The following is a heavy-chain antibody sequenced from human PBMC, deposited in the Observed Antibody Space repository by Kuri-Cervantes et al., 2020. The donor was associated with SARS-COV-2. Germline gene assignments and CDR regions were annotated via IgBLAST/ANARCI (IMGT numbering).Heavy chain of an antibody. V-gene: IGHV1-69*06. CDR1: GGSFSSNA. D-gene: IGHD3-22*01. J-gene: IGHJ4*02. CDR3: ARAPGDSTGYYFFY. CDR2: ITPIFGTA. Sequence: SVKVSCKASGGSFSSNAINWVRQAPGQGLEWIGGITPIFGTANYAQNLQGRVRITADTSTSTSYMDLSGLRSDDTAIYYCARAPGDSTGYYFFYWGQGTLVTVSS.